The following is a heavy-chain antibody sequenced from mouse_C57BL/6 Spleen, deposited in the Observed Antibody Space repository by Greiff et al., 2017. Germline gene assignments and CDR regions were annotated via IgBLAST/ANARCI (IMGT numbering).Heavy chain of an antibody. D-gene: IGHD1-1*01. J-gene: IGHJ3*01. CDR2: IRNKANGYTT. V-gene: IGHV7-3*01. Sequence: EVQVVESGGGLVQPGGSLSLSCAASGFTFTDYYMSWVRQPPGKALEWLGFIRNKANGYTTEYSASVKGRFTISRDNSQSILYLQMNALRAEDSATYYWASSSLRAPFAYWGQGTLVTVSA. CDR1: GFTFTDYY. CDR3: ASSSLRAPFAY.